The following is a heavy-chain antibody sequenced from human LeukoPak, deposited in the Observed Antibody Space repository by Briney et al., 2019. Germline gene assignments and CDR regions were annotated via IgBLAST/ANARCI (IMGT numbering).Heavy chain of an antibody. V-gene: IGHV3-30-3*01. CDR1: GFTFSSYA. J-gene: IGHJ1*01. CDR2: ISYDGSNK. Sequence: GGSLRLSCAASGFTFSSYAMHWVRQAPGKGLEWVAVISYDGSNKYYADSVKGRFTISRDNSKNTLYLQMNSLRAEDTAVYYCAKAGSYYSEYFQHWGQGTLVTVSS. CDR3: AKAGSYYSEYFQH. D-gene: IGHD2-15*01.